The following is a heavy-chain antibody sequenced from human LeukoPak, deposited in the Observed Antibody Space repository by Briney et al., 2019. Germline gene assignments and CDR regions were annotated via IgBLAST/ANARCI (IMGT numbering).Heavy chain of an antibody. J-gene: IGHJ4*02. CDR3: AKAERGFDY. CDR2: ISGSGGST. D-gene: IGHD1-14*01. CDR1: GFTFSNFW. V-gene: IGHV3-23*01. Sequence: GGSPRLSCAASGFTFSNFWMHWVRQAPGKGLEWVSAISGSGGSTYYADSVKGRFTISRDNSKNTLYLQMNSLRAEDTAVYYCAKAERGFDYWGQGTLVTVSS.